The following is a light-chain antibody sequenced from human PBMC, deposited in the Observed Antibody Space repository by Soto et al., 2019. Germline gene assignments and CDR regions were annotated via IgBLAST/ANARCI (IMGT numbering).Light chain of an antibody. J-gene: IGKJ4*01. CDR1: QSLLYSSNNKNY. CDR3: QQYYGTPLT. Sequence: DIVMTQSPDSLAVSLGERATINCKSSQSLLYSSNNKNYLSWYQQKPGQPPRLLISWASTREFGVPDRFSGSGSGTDFTLTISSLQAEDVAVYYCQQYYGTPLTFGGGTKVEIK. CDR2: WAS. V-gene: IGKV4-1*01.